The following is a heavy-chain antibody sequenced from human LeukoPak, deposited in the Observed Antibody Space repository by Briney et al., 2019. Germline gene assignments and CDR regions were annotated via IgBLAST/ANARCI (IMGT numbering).Heavy chain of an antibody. D-gene: IGHD6-13*01. CDR1: GGSFSGYY. J-gene: IGHJ4*02. Sequence: PSETLSLTCAVYGGSFSGYYWSWIRQPPGKGLEWIGEINHSGSTNYNPSLKSRVTISVDTSKNQFSLKLSPVTAADTAVYYCARVASSSWYYFDYWGQGTLVTVSS. V-gene: IGHV4-34*01. CDR3: ARVASSSWYYFDY. CDR2: INHSGST.